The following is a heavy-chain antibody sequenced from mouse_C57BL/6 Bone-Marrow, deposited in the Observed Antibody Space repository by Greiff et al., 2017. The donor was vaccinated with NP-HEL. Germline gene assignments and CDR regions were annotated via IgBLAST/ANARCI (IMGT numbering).Heavy chain of an antibody. J-gene: IGHJ2*01. CDR2: IDPSDSYT. Sequence: VQLQQPGAELVMPGASVKLSCKASGYTFTSYWMHWVKQRPGQGLEWIGEIDPSDSYTNYNQKFKGKSTLTVDKSSSTAYMQLSSLTSEDSAVYYCARELLLRYFDYWGQGTTLTVSS. CDR1: GYTFTSYW. CDR3: ARELLLRYFDY. V-gene: IGHV1-69*01. D-gene: IGHD1-1*01.